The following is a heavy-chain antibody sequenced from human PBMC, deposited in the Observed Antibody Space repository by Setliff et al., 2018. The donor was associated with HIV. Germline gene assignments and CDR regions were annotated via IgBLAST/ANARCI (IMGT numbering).Heavy chain of an antibody. CDR3: ARDQLLVGTTTGYYYYGMDV. CDR2: IFYSGST. J-gene: IGHJ6*02. Sequence: SETLSLTCTVSGVSISSGNYYWSWIRQPPGKGLEWIGYIFYSGSTSYNPSRKSRVTLSVDTSKNQFSLRLSSVTAADTAVYYCARDQLLVGTTTGYYYYGMDVWGQGTTVTAP. V-gene: IGHV4-30-4*08. CDR1: GVSISSGNYY. D-gene: IGHD1-26*01.